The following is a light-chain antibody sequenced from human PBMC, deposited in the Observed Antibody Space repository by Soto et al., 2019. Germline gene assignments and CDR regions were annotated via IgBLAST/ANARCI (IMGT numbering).Light chain of an antibody. CDR1: QSISSY. J-gene: IGKJ4*02. V-gene: IGKV1-39*01. Sequence: DIQMTQSPSSLSASVGDRVTITCRASQSISSYLNLYQQKPGKAPKLLIYAASSLQSGVPSRFSGSGSGTDFTLTISSLQPEDFATYYCQQSYSTPLTCGGGTKVEIK. CDR2: AAS. CDR3: QQSYSTPLT.